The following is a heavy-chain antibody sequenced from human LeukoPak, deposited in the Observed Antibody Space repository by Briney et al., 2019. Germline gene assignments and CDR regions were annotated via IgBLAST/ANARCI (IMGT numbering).Heavy chain of an antibody. J-gene: IGHJ4*02. CDR3: ARHDYYDSSGYSLSFDY. D-gene: IGHD3-22*01. Sequence: SETLSLTCTVSGXSISSYYGSWIRQPPGKGLEWIGYIYYSGSTNYNPSLKSRVTISVDTSKNQFSLKLSSVTAADTAVYYCARHDYYDSSGYSLSFDYWGQGTLVTVSS. V-gene: IGHV4-59*08. CDR1: GXSISSYY. CDR2: IYYSGST.